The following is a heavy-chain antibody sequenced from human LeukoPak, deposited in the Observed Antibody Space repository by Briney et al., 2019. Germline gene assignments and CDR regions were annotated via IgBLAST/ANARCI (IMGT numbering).Heavy chain of an antibody. D-gene: IGHD1-1*01. Sequence: GGPLRLSCAVSGFTFSKFWMSWVRQAPGRGLEWVANVHLEGNEKYHVESVKGRFTISRDNTKNLLFLQMNDLRVEDTAVYYRARGDDFSGDHWGQGTLVTASS. V-gene: IGHV3-7*04. J-gene: IGHJ4*02. CDR2: VHLEGNEK. CDR1: GFTFSKFW. CDR3: ARGDDFSGDH.